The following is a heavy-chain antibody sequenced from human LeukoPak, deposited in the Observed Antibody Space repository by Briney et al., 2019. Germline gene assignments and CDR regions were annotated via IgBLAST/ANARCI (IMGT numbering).Heavy chain of an antibody. V-gene: IGHV3-21*04. CDR2: ITNGSTYI. D-gene: IGHD3-22*01. CDR3: AKAFYYDSSGSQGDAFDI. Sequence: GGSPRLSCAASGFTFSSYSMNWVRQAPGKGLEWVSSITNGSTYIFHADSVKGRFTISRDNAKNSLYLQMNSLRAEDTALYYCAKAFYYDSSGSQGDAFDIWGQGTMVTVSS. J-gene: IGHJ3*02. CDR1: GFTFSSYS.